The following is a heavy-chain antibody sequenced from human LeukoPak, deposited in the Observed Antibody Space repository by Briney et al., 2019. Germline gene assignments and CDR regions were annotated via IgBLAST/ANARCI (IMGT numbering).Heavy chain of an antibody. CDR2: INHSGST. D-gene: IGHD2-15*01. Sequence: SETLSLTCAVYGGSFSGYYWSWIRQPPGKGLEWIGEINHSGSTNYNPSLKSRVTIPVDTSKNQFSLKLSSVTAADTAVYYCASPDCSGGSCYSSYYYGMDVWGQGTTVTVSS. CDR1: GGSFSGYY. V-gene: IGHV4-34*01. CDR3: ASPDCSGGSCYSSYYYGMDV. J-gene: IGHJ6*02.